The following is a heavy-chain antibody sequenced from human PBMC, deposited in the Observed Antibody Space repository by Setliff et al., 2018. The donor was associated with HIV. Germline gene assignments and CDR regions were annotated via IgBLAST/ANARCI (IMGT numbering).Heavy chain of an antibody. Sequence: ASVKVSCKASGGTFSSSAISWVRQAPGQGLEWVGSLIPALGEPHYAQSVQGRAAITADDSTHTAYLELVNLRSDDTATFYCGRGTLYGVSDYWGPGTLVTVSS. CDR2: LIPALGEP. V-gene: IGHV1-69*11. CDR1: GGTFSSSA. D-gene: IGHD3-3*01. J-gene: IGHJ4*02. CDR3: GRGTLYGVSDY.